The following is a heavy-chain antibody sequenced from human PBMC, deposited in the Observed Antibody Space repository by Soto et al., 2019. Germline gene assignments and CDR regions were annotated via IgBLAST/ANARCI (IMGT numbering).Heavy chain of an antibody. CDR1: GYSFSSYW. CDR3: ARYQSGAYSYGMDV. CDR2: IDPSDSYT. J-gene: IGHJ6*02. D-gene: IGHD3-3*01. V-gene: IGHV5-10-1*01. Sequence: GASLPISCKGSGYSFSSYWISPVRQMHEKGLEWMGRIDPSDSYTNYSPSFQGHVTISAGKSISTAYLQWSSLKASDTAMYYCARYQSGAYSYGMDVWGQGTTVIVSS.